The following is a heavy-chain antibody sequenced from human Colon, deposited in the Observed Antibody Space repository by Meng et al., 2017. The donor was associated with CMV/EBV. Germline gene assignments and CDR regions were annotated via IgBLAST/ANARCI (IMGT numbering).Heavy chain of an antibody. CDR2: IYSGGSK. CDR1: GFTVSSHY. Sequence: VVFGGGSILPGASLRPSCPPFGFTVSSHYLRWVRQAPGKGLEWVSVIYSGGSKYYAASVKVRFTISGDNAENTLYLQMDSLRVDDTAVYYCAAQRRAGFDSWGQGTLVTVSS. V-gene: IGHV3-53*01. CDR3: AAQRRAGFDS. J-gene: IGHJ5*01. D-gene: IGHD5-24*01.